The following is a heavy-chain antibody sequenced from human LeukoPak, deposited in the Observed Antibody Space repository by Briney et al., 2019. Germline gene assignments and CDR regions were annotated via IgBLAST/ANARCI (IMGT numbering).Heavy chain of an antibody. CDR3: ARQNTAMVMGGFDY. D-gene: IGHD5-18*01. Sequence: GESLKISCKGSGYSFTSYWISWVRQMPGKGLERMGRIDPSDSYTNYSPSFQGHVTISADKSVSTAYLQWSSLKASDTAMYYCARQNTAMVMGGFDYWGQGTLVTVSS. V-gene: IGHV5-10-1*01. CDR1: GYSFTSYW. J-gene: IGHJ4*02. CDR2: IDPSDSYT.